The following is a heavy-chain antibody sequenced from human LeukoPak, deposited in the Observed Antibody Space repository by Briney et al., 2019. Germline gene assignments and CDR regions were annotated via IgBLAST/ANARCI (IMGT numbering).Heavy chain of an antibody. J-gene: IGHJ4*02. CDR3: ARQTTVVTPGVTYYFDY. CDR1: GGSISSGGYY. V-gene: IGHV4-31*03. CDR2: IYYSGST. Sequence: SEALSLTCTVSGGSISSGGYYWSWIRQHPGKGLEWIGYIYYSGSTYYNPSLKSRVTISVDTSKNRFSLKLSSVTAADTAVYYCARQTTVVTPGVTYYFDYWGQGTLVTVSS. D-gene: IGHD4-23*01.